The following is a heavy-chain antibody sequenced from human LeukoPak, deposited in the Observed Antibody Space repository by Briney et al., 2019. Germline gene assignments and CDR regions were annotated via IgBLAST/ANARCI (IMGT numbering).Heavy chain of an antibody. Sequence: GASLRLSCAASVFTVISNYMSWVRQSPGKGLERVSILYSGGSTYYADSVKGRFTISRDNSKNTLYLQMNSLRAEDTAVYYCASESLTGYYTPYWGQGTLVTVSS. CDR3: ASESLTGYYTPY. CDR1: VFTVISNY. J-gene: IGHJ4*02. V-gene: IGHV3-53*01. CDR2: LYSGGST. D-gene: IGHD3-9*01.